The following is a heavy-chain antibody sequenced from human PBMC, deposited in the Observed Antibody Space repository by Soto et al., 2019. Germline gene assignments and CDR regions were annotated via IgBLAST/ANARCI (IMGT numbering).Heavy chain of an antibody. CDR2: MNTNTGGA. CDR3: ATSPYADFWRGSF. CDR1: GYTFADFY. Sequence: ASVKVSCKPSGYTFADFYSHWARQAPGQGLEWMGWMNTNTGGAVYAQKFLGRVAMTRDTSISKAYMELSRLSSNDTSVYFCATSPYADFWRGSFWGQGTLVTVDS. V-gene: IGHV1-2*02. J-gene: IGHJ4*02. D-gene: IGHD3-3*01.